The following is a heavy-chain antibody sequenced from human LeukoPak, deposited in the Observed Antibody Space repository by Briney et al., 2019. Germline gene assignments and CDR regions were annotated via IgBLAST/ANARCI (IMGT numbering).Heavy chain of an antibody. CDR3: ARGSSSSSSFDY. CDR1: GYTFTGYY. Sequence: ASVKVSCKASGYTFTGYYMHWVRQAPGQGLEWMGWMNPNSGNTGYAQKFQGRVTMTRNTSISTAYMELSSLRSEDTAVYYCARGSSSSSSFDYWGQGTLVTVSS. V-gene: IGHV1-8*02. J-gene: IGHJ4*02. CDR2: MNPNSGNT. D-gene: IGHD6-6*01.